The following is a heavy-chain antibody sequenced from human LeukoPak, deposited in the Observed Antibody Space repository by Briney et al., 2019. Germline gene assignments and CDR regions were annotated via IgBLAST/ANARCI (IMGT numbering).Heavy chain of an antibody. CDR2: ISYDGSNK. J-gene: IGHJ4*02. CDR1: GFTFSSYS. V-gene: IGHV3-30*18. CDR3: AKALGAWGLSTFDY. Sequence: GGSLRLSCAASGFTFSSYSMNWVRQAPGKGLEWVAVISYDGSNKYYADPVKGRFTISRDNSKNTLYLQMNSLRAEDTAVYYCAKALGAWGLSTFDYWGQGTLVTVSS. D-gene: IGHD1-26*01.